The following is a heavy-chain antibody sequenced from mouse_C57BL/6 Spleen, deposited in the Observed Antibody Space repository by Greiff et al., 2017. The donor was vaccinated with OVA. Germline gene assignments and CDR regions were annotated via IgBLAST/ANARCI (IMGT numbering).Heavy chain of an antibody. V-gene: IGHV1-26*01. CDR2: INPNNGGT. Sequence: VQLKESGPELVKPGASVKISCKASGYTFTDYYMNWVKQSHGKSLEWIGDINPNNGGTSYNQKFKGKATLTVDKSSSTAYMELRSLTSEDSAVYDCARSGGYDGWFAYWGQGTLVTVSA. CDR1: GYTFTDYY. J-gene: IGHJ3*01. CDR3: ARSGGYDGWFAY. D-gene: IGHD2-2*01.